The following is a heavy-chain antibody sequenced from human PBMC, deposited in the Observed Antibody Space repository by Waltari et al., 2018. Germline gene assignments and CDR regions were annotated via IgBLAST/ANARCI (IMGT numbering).Heavy chain of an antibody. V-gene: IGHV1-69*05. J-gene: IGHJ3*02. CDR1: GGIFTNYA. D-gene: IGHD3-10*01. CDR2: IIPSYGTA. CDR3: ARDLGAMKVTSALEI. Sequence: QVQLVQSGAEVKRPGSSVTVSCRASGGIFTNYAISWVRQAPGQGLEWMGGIIPSYGTANSAQKFQGRLTITSDESTSTAYMGLSSLRPEDTAVYFCARDLGAMKVTSALEIWGQGTRVTVSS.